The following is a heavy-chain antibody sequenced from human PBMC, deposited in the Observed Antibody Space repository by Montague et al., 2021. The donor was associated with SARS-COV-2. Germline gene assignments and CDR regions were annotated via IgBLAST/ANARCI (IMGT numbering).Heavy chain of an antibody. CDR2: IHSGASYA. CDR1: GFTFSSHD. V-gene: IGHV3-23*03. J-gene: IGHJ6*02. Sequence: SLSLSWAASGFTFSSHDMTWVRQAPGKGLEWVSIIHSGASYASYAGSVKGRFTISRDNSKNTLYLQMNSLRAEDTAVYYCAKVEYPIPYYHYGMDVWGQGTTVTVSS. D-gene: IGHD1-1*01. CDR3: AKVEYPIPYYHYGMDV.